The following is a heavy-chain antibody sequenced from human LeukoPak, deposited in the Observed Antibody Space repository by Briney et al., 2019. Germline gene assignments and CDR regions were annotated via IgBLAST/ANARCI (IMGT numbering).Heavy chain of an antibody. CDR1: GFTVSNNY. J-gene: IGHJ6*03. CDR3: ARYDYGDYEDYFYYMDV. D-gene: IGHD4-17*01. CDR2: ITGSGSST. V-gene: IGHV3-69-1*01. Sequence: GGSLRLSCAVSGFTVSNNYMNWVRQAPGKGLEWVSSITGSGSSTYYADSVKGRFTISRDNAKNSLYLQMDGLRAEDTAVYYCARYDYGDYEDYFYYMDVWGKGTAVSVSS.